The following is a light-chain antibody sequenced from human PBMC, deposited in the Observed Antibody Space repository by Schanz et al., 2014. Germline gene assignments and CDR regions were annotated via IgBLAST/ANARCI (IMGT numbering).Light chain of an antibody. CDR2: GNS. J-gene: IGLJ3*02. Sequence: QSVLTQPPSVSGAPGQRVTISCTGSSSNIGAGYDVHWYQQLPGTAPKLLIYGNSNRPSGVPDRFSGSKSGTSASLAITGLQAEDEADYCCAAWDDSLNGRVFGGGTKLTVL. CDR3: AAWDDSLNGRV. V-gene: IGLV1-40*01. CDR1: SSNIGAGYD.